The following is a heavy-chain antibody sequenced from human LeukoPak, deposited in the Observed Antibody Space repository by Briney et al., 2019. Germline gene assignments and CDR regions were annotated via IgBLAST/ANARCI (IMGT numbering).Heavy chain of an antibody. Sequence: ASVKVSCKASGYTFTDYYIHWVRQAPGQGLEWMGRISPNSGGTSYAQKFQGRVTMTRDTSIATAYMELSSLRSDDTAVYYCARDKVYDSSGYYPYGMDVWGQGTTVTVSS. CDR3: ARDKVYDSSGYYPYGMDV. D-gene: IGHD3-22*01. CDR2: ISPNSGGT. J-gene: IGHJ6*02. CDR1: GYTFTDYY. V-gene: IGHV1-2*06.